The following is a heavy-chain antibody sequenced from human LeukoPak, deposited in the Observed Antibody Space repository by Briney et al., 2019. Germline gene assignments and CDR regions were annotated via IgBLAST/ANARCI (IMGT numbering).Heavy chain of an antibody. D-gene: IGHD3-22*01. CDR1: GGTFSSYA. CDR2: IIPILGIA. CDR3: ARDPLDYYDSSGPTPIDY. J-gene: IGHJ4*02. Sequence: SVKVSCKASGGTFSSYAISWVRQAPGQGLEWMGRIIPILGIANYAQKFQGRVTITADKSTSTAYMELSSLRSEDTAVYYCARDPLDYYDSSGPTPIDYWGQGTLVTVSS. V-gene: IGHV1-69*04.